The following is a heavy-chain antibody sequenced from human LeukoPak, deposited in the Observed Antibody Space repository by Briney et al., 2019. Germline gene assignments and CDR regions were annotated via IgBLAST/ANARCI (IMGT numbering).Heavy chain of an antibody. D-gene: IGHD1-26*01. V-gene: IGHV3-9*01. CDR2: ISWNSGSI. Sequence: GGSLRLSCAASGFTFDDYAMHWVRQAPGKGLEWVSGISWNSGSIGYADSVKGRFTISRVNAKNSLYLQMNSLRAEDTALYYCAKGGGSYLNDAFDIWGQGTMVTVSS. CDR1: GFTFDDYA. CDR3: AKGGGSYLNDAFDI. J-gene: IGHJ3*02.